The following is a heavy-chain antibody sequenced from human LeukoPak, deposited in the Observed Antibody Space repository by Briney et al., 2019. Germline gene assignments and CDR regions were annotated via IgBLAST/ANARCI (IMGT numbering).Heavy chain of an antibody. D-gene: IGHD2-15*01. CDR1: GFTFSSYA. CDR2: TSGSGGST. Sequence: LPGRSLRLSCAASGFTFSSYAMSWVRQAPGKGLEWVSATSGSGGSTYYADSVKGRFTISRDNSKNTLYLQMNSLRAEDTAVYYCAKDQVEDTVPLIDYWGQGTLVTVSS. J-gene: IGHJ4*02. V-gene: IGHV3-23*01. CDR3: AKDQVEDTVPLIDY.